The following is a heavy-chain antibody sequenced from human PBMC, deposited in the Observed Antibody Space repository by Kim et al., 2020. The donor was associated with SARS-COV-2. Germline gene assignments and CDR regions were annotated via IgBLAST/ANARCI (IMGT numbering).Heavy chain of an antibody. Sequence: GSLRLSCAASGFSISVSSMHWVRQASVNGLEWVGRIRGKANNYATAYGAAVKGRFTFSRDDSKNMAFLEMNSLKTEDTAVYYCVASYGGDSYGMDVLGQ. CDR1: GFSISVSS. V-gene: IGHV3-73*01. CDR2: IRGKANNYAT. CDR3: VASYGGDSYGMDV. D-gene: IGHD3-10*01. J-gene: IGHJ6*02.